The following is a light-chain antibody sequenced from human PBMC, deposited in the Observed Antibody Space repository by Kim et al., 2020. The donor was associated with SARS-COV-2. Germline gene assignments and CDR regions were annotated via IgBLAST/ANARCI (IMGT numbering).Light chain of an antibody. CDR2: GAS. CDR3: QQYHDSSWT. CDR1: QSLSSD. V-gene: IGKV3-15*01. Sequence: PGERATLSCKASQSLSSDLAWYHQKPGQTPRLLIYGASIRATGIPARFSGSGSGTEFTLTISSLQSEDFAVYYCQQYHDSSWTFGQGTKVDIK. J-gene: IGKJ1*01.